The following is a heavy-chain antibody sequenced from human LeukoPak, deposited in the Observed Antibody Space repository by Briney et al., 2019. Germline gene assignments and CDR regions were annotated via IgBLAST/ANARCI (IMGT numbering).Heavy chain of an antibody. CDR3: ARDAVDTANAV. D-gene: IGHD5-18*01. CDR2: INSDGSIT. Sequence: GGSLRLSCAASGFTFTTYWMHWVRQAPGKGLVWVSHINSDGSITSYADSVKGRFTISRDNAKNTLYLQMNSLGAEDTAVYYCARDAVDTANAVWGQGTTVTVSS. J-gene: IGHJ6*02. CDR1: GFTFTTYW. V-gene: IGHV3-74*01.